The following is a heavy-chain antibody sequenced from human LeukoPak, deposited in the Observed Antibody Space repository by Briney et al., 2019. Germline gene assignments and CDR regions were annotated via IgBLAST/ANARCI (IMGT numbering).Heavy chain of an antibody. V-gene: IGHV3-20*04. J-gene: IGHJ3*02. D-gene: IGHD2-15*01. Sequence: GGSLRLSCAASGFTFDDYGMSWVRQAPGKGLGWVSGINWNGGSTGYADSAKGRFTISRDNAKNSLYLQMNSLRAEDTALYYCARDIRIARWAFDIWGQGTMVTVSS. CDR2: INWNGGST. CDR3: ARDIRIARWAFDI. CDR1: GFTFDDYG.